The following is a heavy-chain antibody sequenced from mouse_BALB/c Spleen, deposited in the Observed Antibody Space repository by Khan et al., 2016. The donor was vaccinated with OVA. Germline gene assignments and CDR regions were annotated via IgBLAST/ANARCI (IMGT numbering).Heavy chain of an antibody. CDR2: IYPSDSYT. CDR1: GYTFTNYW. D-gene: IGHD2-13*01. CDR3: RRGDPGNFDY. J-gene: IGHJ2*01. V-gene: IGHV1-69*02. Sequence: QVQLQQPGAELVRPGASVKLSCKATGYTFTNYWINWVKERPGQGLEWIGNIYPSDSYTNYNQQFKDKATLTVDKSSSTAFLQLSSPTSEDSAGYYCRRGDPGNFDYWGQGTTLTVSS.